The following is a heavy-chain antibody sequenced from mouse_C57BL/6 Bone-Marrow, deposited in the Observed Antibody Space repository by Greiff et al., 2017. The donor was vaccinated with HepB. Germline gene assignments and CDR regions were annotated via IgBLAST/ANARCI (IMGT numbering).Heavy chain of an antibody. Sequence: QVQLKQSGAELVKPGASVKLSCKASGYTFTEYTIHWVKQRSGQGLEWIGWFYPGSGSIKYNEKFKDKATLTADKSSSTVYMELSRLTSEDSSVYFCATPPYCSGYCYAMYYCGQGTSVTVSS. D-gene: IGHD3-2*02. V-gene: IGHV1-62-2*01. J-gene: IGHJ4*01. CDR2: FYPGSGSI. CDR3: ATPPYCSGYCYAMYY. CDR1: GYTFTEYT.